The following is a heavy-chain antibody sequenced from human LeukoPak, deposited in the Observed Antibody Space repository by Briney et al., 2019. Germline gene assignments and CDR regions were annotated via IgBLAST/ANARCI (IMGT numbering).Heavy chain of an antibody. Sequence: GASVKVSCKASGYTFTSYGISWVRQAPGQGLEWMGWISAYNGNTNYAQKLQGRVTMTTDTSTSTAYMELRSLRSDDTAVYYCAAIRYCSGGSCSELWGRGTLVTVSS. CDR1: GYTFTSYG. CDR3: AAIRYCSGGSCSEL. V-gene: IGHV1-18*01. J-gene: IGHJ4*02. CDR2: ISAYNGNT. D-gene: IGHD2-15*01.